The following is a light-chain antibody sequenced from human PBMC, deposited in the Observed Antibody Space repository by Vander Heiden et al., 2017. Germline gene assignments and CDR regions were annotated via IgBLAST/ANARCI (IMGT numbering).Light chain of an antibody. CDR1: SSNIGKSY. J-gene: IGLJ2*01. V-gene: IGLV1-51*02. CDR3: GTWDSSLSVV. CDR2: ENY. Sequence: QSVLTQPPSVSAAPGQKVPISCSGSSSNIGKSYVSWYQQLPGTAPKLLIYENYKRPSGIPDRFSASKSGTSATLAITGLQTGDEADYYCGTWDSSLSVVFGGGTKLTVL.